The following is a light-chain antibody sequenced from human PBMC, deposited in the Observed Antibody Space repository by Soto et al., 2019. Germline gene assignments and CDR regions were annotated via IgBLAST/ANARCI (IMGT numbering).Light chain of an antibody. CDR1: LRFSGGF. CDR3: QQYGSSPS. CDR2: HTS. J-gene: IGKJ1*01. Sequence: IGVTKAPATLPLSPGERATLYCVARLRFSGGFLAWYQLIPYLAPRLILYHTSFRATGIPDRFSGSGSGTDFTLTISRLDPEDFAVYYCQQYGSSPSFGQGTKVAIK. V-gene: IGKV3D-20*01.